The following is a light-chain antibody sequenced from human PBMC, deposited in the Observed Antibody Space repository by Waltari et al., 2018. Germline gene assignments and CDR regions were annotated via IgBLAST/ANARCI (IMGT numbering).Light chain of an antibody. CDR2: DVA. J-gene: IGLJ1*01. Sequence: QSALTQPASVPGSPGQSISISCTGTSSDVGGYNFVSWYQQHPGKAPQLMIYDVANRPSGVSNRFSGSKSGNTASLTISGLQAEDEADYYCSSYTSSSTRVFGTGTKVTVL. V-gene: IGLV2-14*03. CDR3: SSYTSSSTRV. CDR1: SSDVGGYNF.